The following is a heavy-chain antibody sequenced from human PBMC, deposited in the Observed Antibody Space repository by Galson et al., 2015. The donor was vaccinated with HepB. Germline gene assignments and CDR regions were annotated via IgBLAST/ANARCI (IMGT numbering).Heavy chain of an antibody. J-gene: IGHJ6*02. V-gene: IGHV4-39*07. Sequence: SETLSLTCTVSGGSISSSSYYWGWIRQPPGKGLEWIGEIYHSGSTNYNPSLKSRVTISVDKSKNQFSLKLSSVTAADTAVYYCARGAFDYYDSSGYLPHDGMDVWGQGTTVTVSS. D-gene: IGHD3-22*01. CDR3: ARGAFDYYDSSGYLPHDGMDV. CDR1: GGSISSSSYY. CDR2: IYHSGST.